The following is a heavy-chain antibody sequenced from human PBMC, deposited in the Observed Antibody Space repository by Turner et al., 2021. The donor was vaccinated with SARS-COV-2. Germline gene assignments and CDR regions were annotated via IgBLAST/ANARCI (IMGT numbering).Heavy chain of an antibody. V-gene: IGHV4-39*01. CDR1: GGSISSSSYY. Sequence: QLQLQESGPGLVKPSETLSLPCTVSGGSISSSSYYWGWIRQPPGKGLEWIGSIYYSGRTYYNPSLKSRVTISVDTSKNQFSLKLSSVTAADTAVYYCAPSPITMVRGVITFGWFDPWGQGTLVTVSS. D-gene: IGHD3-10*01. CDR3: APSPITMVRGVITFGWFDP. J-gene: IGHJ5*02. CDR2: IYYSGRT.